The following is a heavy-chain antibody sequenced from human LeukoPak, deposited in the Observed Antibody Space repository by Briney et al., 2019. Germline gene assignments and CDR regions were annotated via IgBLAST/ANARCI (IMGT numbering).Heavy chain of an antibody. V-gene: IGHV3-23*01. CDR2: ISGGGGNT. J-gene: IGHJ4*02. CDR3: ARGGWLGKPQRVDY. CDR1: KFAFSSYA. D-gene: IGHD6-19*01. Sequence: GGSLRLSCAASKFAFSSYAMSWVRQAPGKGLEWVSAISGGGGNTYNADSVKGRFTISRDNSKNTLYLQMNSLRAEDTAVYYCARGGWLGKPQRVDYWGQGTLVTVSS.